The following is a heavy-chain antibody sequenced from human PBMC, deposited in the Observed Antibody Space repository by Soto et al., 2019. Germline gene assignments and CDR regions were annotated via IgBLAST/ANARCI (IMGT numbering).Heavy chain of an antibody. CDR3: ARDFGRLKRSLYYYYGMDV. CDR1: GFTFSSYA. Sequence: QVQLVESGGGVVQPGRSLRLSCAASGFTFSSYAMHWVRQAPGKGLEWVAVISYDGSNKYYADSVKGRLTISRDNSKNTLYLQMNSLRAEDTAVYYCARDFGRLKRSLYYYYGMDVWGQGTTVTVSS. D-gene: IGHD3-16*01. CDR2: ISYDGSNK. V-gene: IGHV3-30-3*01. J-gene: IGHJ6*02.